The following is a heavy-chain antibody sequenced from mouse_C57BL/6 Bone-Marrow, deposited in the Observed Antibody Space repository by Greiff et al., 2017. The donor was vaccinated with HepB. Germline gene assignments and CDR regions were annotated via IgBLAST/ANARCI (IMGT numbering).Heavy chain of an antibody. D-gene: IGHD2-4*01. CDR2: IDPENGDT. CDR1: GFNIKDDY. CDR3: TFYYDYVIDY. J-gene: IGHJ2*01. V-gene: IGHV14-4*01. Sequence: EVQLQQSGAELVRPGASVKLSCTASGFNIKDDYMHWVKQRPEQGLEWIGWIDPENGDTEYASKFQGKATITADTSSNTAYLQLSSLTSEDTAVYYCTFYYDYVIDYWGQGTTLTVSS.